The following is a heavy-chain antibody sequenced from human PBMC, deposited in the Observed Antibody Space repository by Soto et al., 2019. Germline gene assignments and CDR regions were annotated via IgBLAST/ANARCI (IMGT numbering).Heavy chain of an antibody. CDR2: IYWNDDT. D-gene: IGHD6-13*01. J-gene: IGHJ5*02. V-gene: IGHV2-5*01. CDR1: GFSLTSIGVA. CDR3: AHTRRPYSSRLFDP. Sequence: SGPTLVNPTQTLTLTCSFSGFSLTSIGVALGRIRERPGKALEWLALIYWNDDTRYSPSLKSRLSISKDTSKNQVVLTMTNMDPLDTATYYCAHTRRPYSSRLFDPWGQGTLVTVSS.